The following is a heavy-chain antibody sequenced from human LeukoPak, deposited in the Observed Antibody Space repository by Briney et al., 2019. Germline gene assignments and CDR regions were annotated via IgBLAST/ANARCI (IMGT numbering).Heavy chain of an antibody. Sequence: ASVKVSCKASGYTFTGYYMHWVRQAPGQGLEWMGWINPNSGGTNYAQKFQGRVTMTRDTSISTAYMELSRLRSDDTAVYYCARDKSMGSGWNDGAFDIWGQGTMVTVSS. CDR1: GYTFTGYY. V-gene: IGHV1-2*02. CDR2: INPNSGGT. D-gene: IGHD6-19*01. CDR3: ARDKSMGSGWNDGAFDI. J-gene: IGHJ3*02.